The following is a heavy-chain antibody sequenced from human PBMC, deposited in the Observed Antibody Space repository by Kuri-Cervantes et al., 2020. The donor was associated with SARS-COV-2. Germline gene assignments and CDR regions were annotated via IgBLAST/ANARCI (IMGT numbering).Heavy chain of an antibody. CDR2: ISSSSSYI. Sequence: GESLKISCAASGFTFSSYSMNWVRQAPGKGLEWVSSISSSSSYIYYADSVKGRFTISRDNSKNTLYLQMNSLRAEDTAVYYCARDRSIAARPASYYYYMDVWGKGTTVTVSS. V-gene: IGHV3-21*04. CDR1: GFTFSSYS. CDR3: ARDRSIAARPASYYYYMDV. J-gene: IGHJ6*03. D-gene: IGHD6-6*01.